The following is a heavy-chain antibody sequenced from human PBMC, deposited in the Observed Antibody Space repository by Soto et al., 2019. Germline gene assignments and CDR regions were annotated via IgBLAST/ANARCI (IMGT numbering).Heavy chain of an antibody. J-gene: IGHJ4*02. CDR3: AKVSSSWYAGFFDL. V-gene: IGHV3-23*01. CDR1: GFTFSSHA. Sequence: EVQLLESGGGLVQPGGSLRLSCTASGFTFSSHAMTWVRQAPGKGLEWVSGLSGSGGSIYYADSVKGRFTISRDNSLNTLDPQMKTLRAEDTAVYYCAKVSSSWYAGFFDLWGQGTPVTVSS. D-gene: IGHD6-13*01. CDR2: LSGSGGSI.